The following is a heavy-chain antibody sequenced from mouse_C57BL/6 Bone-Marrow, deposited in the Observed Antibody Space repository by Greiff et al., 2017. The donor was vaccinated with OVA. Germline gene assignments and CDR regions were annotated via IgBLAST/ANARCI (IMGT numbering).Heavy chain of an antibody. Sequence: EVQLQQSGGDLVKPGGSLKLSCAASGFTFSSYGMSWVRQTPDKRLEWVATISSGGSYTYYPDSVKGRFTISRDNAKNTLYLQMSSLKSEDTAMYYCARRNLRAHWYFDVWGTVTTVTVSS. J-gene: IGHJ1*03. D-gene: IGHD2-1*01. V-gene: IGHV5-6*01. CDR3: ARRNLRAHWYFDV. CDR1: GFTFSSYG. CDR2: ISSGGSYT.